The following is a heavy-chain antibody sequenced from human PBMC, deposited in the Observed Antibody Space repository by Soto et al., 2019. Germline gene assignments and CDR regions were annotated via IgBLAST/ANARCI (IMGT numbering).Heavy chain of an antibody. J-gene: IGHJ6*02. CDR3: ARERWEAATVTTARYYYYYYGMDV. Sequence: GGSLRLSCAASGFTFSSYEMNWVRQAPGKGLEWVSYISSSGSTIYYADSVKGRFTISRDNAKNSLYLQMNSLRAEDTAVYYCARERWEAATVTTARYYYYYYGMDVWGQGTTVTVSS. CDR2: ISSSGSTI. V-gene: IGHV3-48*03. D-gene: IGHD4-4*01. CDR1: GFTFSSYE.